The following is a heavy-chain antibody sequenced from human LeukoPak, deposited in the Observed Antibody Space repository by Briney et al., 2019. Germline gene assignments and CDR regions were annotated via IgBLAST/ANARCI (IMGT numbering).Heavy chain of an antibody. CDR3: ARGVPCSGGSCYLRNWFDP. Sequence: SQTLSLTCTVSGGSISSGGYYWSWIRQHPGKGLEWIGYIYYSGSTYYNPSLKSRVTISVDTSKNQFSLKLSSVTAADTAVYYCARGVPCSGGSCYLRNWFDPWGQGTLVTVSS. CDR2: IYYSGST. D-gene: IGHD2-15*01. J-gene: IGHJ5*02. V-gene: IGHV4-31*03. CDR1: GGSISSGGYY.